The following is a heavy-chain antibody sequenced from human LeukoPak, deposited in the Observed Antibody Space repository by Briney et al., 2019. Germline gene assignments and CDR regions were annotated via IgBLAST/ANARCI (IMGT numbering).Heavy chain of an antibody. V-gene: IGHV4-4*07. J-gene: IGHJ5*02. Sequence: SETLSLTRTLSGGPISSYFGSGIRQPAGKGLEWIGRIYASGSTNYNPSLKSRVTISVDKSKNQFSLKLSSLTAADTAVYYCARDGSGGSHHSGWWWFDPWGQGTLVTVSS. CDR1: GGPISSYF. CDR2: IYASGST. CDR3: ARDGSGGSHHSGWWWFDP. D-gene: IGHD2-15*01.